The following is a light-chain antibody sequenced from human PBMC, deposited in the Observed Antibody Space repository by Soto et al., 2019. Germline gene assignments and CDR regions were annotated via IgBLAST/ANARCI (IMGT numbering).Light chain of an antibody. Sequence: EIVMTQSPATLSVSPGERATLSCRASQSVSSNLAWYQQKPGQAPRLLIYGASNMATGIPARFSGSGSGTEFTLTISSLQSEDFAVYYCQQYNNWPLAFGGGTKVEIK. CDR2: GAS. J-gene: IGKJ4*01. V-gene: IGKV3-15*01. CDR3: QQYNNWPLA. CDR1: QSVSSN.